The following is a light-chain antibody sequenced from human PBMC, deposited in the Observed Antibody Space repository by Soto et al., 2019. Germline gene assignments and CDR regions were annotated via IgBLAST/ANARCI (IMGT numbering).Light chain of an antibody. Sequence: QSVLTQPPSVSAAPGQKVTISCTGTSSDVGGYNYVSWYQQHPGKAPKLMIYEVSNRPSGVSNRFSGSKSGNTASLTISGLQAEDEADYYCSSYTSSSTPYYVFGTGTKVTVL. CDR2: EVS. CDR1: SSDVGGYNY. J-gene: IGLJ1*01. V-gene: IGLV2-14*01. CDR3: SSYTSSSTPYYV.